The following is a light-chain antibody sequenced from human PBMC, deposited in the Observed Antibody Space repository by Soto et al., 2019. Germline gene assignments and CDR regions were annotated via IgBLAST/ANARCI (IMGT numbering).Light chain of an antibody. V-gene: IGLV2-14*01. Sequence: QSVLTQPASVSGSPGQSITISCTGTSSDVGGYNYVPWYQQHPGKAPKLMIYEVSNRPSGVSNRFSGSKSGNTASLTISGLQAEDEADYYCNSYTSSSTYVLGTGTKVTVL. CDR2: EVS. J-gene: IGLJ1*01. CDR1: SSDVGGYNY. CDR3: NSYTSSSTYV.